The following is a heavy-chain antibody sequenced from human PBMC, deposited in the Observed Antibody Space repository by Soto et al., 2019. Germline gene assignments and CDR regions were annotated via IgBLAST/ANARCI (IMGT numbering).Heavy chain of an antibody. Sequence: EVQLVESGGGLVQPGGSLRLSCAASGFIFSTYWMSWLRQAPGKGLEWVASIKQDGSEKYYVDSVKGRFTISRDNAKNSLFLQMNSLRVEDTAVYYCARARWTSTPFDHWGQGTLVTVSS. D-gene: IGHD2-15*01. CDR1: GFIFSTYW. V-gene: IGHV3-7*04. J-gene: IGHJ4*02. CDR2: IKQDGSEK. CDR3: ARARWTSTPFDH.